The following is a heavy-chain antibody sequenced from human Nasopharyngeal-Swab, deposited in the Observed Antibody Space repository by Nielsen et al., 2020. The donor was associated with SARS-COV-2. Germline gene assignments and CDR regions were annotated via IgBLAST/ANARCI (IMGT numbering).Heavy chain of an antibody. D-gene: IGHD3-10*01. Sequence: GESLKISCAASGFAFSSYAMSWVRQAPGKGLEWVSAISGSGGSTYYADSVKGRFTISRDNSKNTLYLQMNSLSAEDTAVYYCAKELKVRGVLRAFDPWGQGTLVTVSS. J-gene: IGHJ5*02. V-gene: IGHV3-23*01. CDR1: GFAFSSYA. CDR3: AKELKVRGVLRAFDP. CDR2: ISGSGGST.